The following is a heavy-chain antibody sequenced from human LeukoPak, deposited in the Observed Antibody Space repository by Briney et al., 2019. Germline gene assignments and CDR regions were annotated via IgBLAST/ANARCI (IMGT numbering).Heavy chain of an antibody. CDR2: TYYRSKWYN. CDR1: GDSVSSNSAA. CDR3: ARDVGIAARYYYYYYMDV. D-gene: IGHD6-6*01. J-gene: IGHJ6*03. V-gene: IGHV6-1*01. Sequence: SQTLSLTCAISGDSVSSNSAAWNWIRQSPSRGLEWLGRTYYRSKWYNDYAVSVKSRITINPDTSKNQFSLQLNSVTPEDTAVYYCARDVGIAARYYYYYYMDVWGKGTTVTVSS.